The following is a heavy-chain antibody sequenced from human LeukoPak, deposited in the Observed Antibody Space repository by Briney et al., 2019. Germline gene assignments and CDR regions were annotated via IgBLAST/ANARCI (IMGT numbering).Heavy chain of an antibody. Sequence: GGSLRLSCAASGFTFSSYSMNWVRQAPGKGLEWALSISSSSSYIYYADSVKGRFTISRDSAKNSLYLQMNSLRAEDTAVYYCARDLTSYRLLAPLDYWGQGTLVTVSS. CDR1: GFTFSSYS. CDR3: ARDLTSYRLLAPLDY. J-gene: IGHJ4*02. CDR2: ISSSSSYI. V-gene: IGHV3-21*01. D-gene: IGHD3-16*02.